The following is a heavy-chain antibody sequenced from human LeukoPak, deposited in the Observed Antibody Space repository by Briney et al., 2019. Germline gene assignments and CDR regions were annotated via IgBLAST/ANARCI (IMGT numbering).Heavy chain of an antibody. J-gene: IGHJ5*02. CDR2: ISGSGGST. D-gene: IGHD4-11*01. V-gene: IGHV3-23*01. Sequence: PGGSLRLSCAASGFTFTDFYMSWVRQAPGKGLEWVSAISGSGGSTYYADSVKGRFTISRDNSKNTLYLQMNSLRAEDTAVYYCAKAKMLSATTAPFDPWGQGTLVTVSS. CDR3: AKAKMLSATTAPFDP. CDR1: GFTFTDFY.